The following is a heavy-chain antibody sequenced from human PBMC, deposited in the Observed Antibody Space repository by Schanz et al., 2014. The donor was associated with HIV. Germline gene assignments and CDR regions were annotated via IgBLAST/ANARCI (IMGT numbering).Heavy chain of an antibody. V-gene: IGHV3-7*01. CDR1: GFTFENYC. J-gene: IGHJ4*02. CDR3: ARGLGASIWDY. CDR2: IKRDGSDK. D-gene: IGHD1-26*01. Sequence: EVQLVESGGGLVQPGGSLRLSCATSGFTFENYCMSWVRQAPGEGLEWVANIKRDGSDKYYLDSVKGRFTISRDNAKNSLSLQVNSLRADDTAVYYCARGLGASIWDYWGQGTLVTVSS.